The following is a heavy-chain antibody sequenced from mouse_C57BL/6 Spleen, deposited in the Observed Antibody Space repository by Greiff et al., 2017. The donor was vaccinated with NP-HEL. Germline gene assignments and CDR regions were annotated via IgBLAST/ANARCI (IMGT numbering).Heavy chain of an antibody. CDR3: ARPFITTVVPYWYFDV. D-gene: IGHD1-1*01. CDR1: DSEVFPIAY. V-gene: IGHV15-2*01. CDR2: ILPSIGRT. J-gene: IGHJ1*03. Sequence: VQLQQSGSELRSPGSSVKLSCKDFDSEVFPIAYMSWVRQKPGHGFEWIGGILPSIGRTIYGEKFEDKATLDADTLSNTAYLELNSLTSEDSAIYYCARPFITTVVPYWYFDVWGTGTTVTVSS.